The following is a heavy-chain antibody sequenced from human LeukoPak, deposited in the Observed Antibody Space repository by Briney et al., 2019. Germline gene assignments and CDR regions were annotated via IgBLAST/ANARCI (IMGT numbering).Heavy chain of an antibody. D-gene: IGHD6-19*01. Sequence: SETLSLTCIVSYGSISSYYWSWIRQPPGKGLEWIGQIYSSGITNYSPSLKSRVTISVDTSKNQFSLKLNSVTAADTAVYYCARGTEKIIAVAGSWGQGTLVTVSS. CDR2: IYSSGIT. J-gene: IGHJ5*02. V-gene: IGHV4-59*12. CDR1: YGSISSYY. CDR3: ARGTEKIIAVAGS.